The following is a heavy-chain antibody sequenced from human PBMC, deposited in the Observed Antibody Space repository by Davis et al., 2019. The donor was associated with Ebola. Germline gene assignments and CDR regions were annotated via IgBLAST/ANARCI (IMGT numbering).Heavy chain of an antibody. CDR1: GGSFSGYY. V-gene: IGHV4-34*01. Sequence: MPGGSLRLSCTLYGGSFSGYYWSWIRQPPGKGLEWLGEVSHSGYSNYNPSLKSRVTMSVDMSKNQFSLTLTSVSAADTAVYYCARTTLTSISDAGLGYNFFAPWGQGTLVTVSS. CDR3: ARTTLTSISDAGLGYNFFAP. CDR2: VSHSGYS. D-gene: IGHD2-21*02. J-gene: IGHJ5*02.